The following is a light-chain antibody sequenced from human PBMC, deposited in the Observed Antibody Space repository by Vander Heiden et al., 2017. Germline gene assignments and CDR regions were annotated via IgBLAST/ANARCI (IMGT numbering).Light chain of an antibody. J-gene: IGLJ2*01. V-gene: IGLV2-23*02. CDR1: RSDVGSYNL. CDR3: CSYAGSMV. CDR2: AVS. Sequence: QSALTQRAPVSGSPGQSITISCTGTRSDVGSYNLVSWYQQHPGKAPLLMIYAVSKRPSGISNRFSGSKSGKTASLTISGLQAEDEADYYCCSYAGSMVFGGGTKLTVL.